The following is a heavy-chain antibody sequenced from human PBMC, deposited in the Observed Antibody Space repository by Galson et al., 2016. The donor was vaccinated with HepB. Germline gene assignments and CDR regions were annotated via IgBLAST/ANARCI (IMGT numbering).Heavy chain of an antibody. CDR1: GFIFSSYG. Sequence: SLRLSCAASGFIFSSYGMHWVRQAPGKGLEWLAVISNDGNNAYYADSVKGRLTISRDNSKNTLFLQIDSLRLEDTAVYFCAKDWHWLYHLDYWGQGTLVSVSS. V-gene: IGHV3-30*18. CDR2: ISNDGNNA. J-gene: IGHJ4*02. CDR3: AKDWHWLYHLDY. D-gene: IGHD6-19*01.